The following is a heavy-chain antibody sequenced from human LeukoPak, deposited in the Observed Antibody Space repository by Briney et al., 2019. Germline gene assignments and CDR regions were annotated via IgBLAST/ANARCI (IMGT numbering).Heavy chain of an antibody. D-gene: IGHD3-10*01. CDR1: GFTFRTYG. V-gene: IGHV3-64D*06. J-gene: IGHJ4*02. CDR3: VKDQSGSGSW. Sequence: GGSLRLSCSASGFTFRTYGMHCVRQAPGKGLEYVSTISNDAGSTYYADSVKGRFTISRDNSKNTLYLQVNSLRAEDTAVYYCVKDQSGSGSWWGQGTLVTVSS. CDR2: ISNDAGST.